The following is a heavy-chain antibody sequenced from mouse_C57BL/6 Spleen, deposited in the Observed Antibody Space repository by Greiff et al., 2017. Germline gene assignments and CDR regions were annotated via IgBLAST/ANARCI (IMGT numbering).Heavy chain of an antibody. CDR2: IDPSDSYT. D-gene: IGHD4-1*01. CDR1: GYTFTSYW. J-gene: IGHJ3*01. Sequence: QVQLQQSGAELVKPGASVKLSCKASGYTFTSYWMQWVKQRPGQGLEWIGEIDPSDSYTNYNQKFKGKATLTVDTSSSTAYMQLSSLTSEDSAVYYCARHWDGFAYWGQGTLVTVSA. CDR3: ARHWDGFAY. V-gene: IGHV1-50*01.